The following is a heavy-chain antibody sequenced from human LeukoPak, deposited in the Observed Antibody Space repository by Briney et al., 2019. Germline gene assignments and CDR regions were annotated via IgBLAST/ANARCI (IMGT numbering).Heavy chain of an antibody. J-gene: IGHJ4*02. D-gene: IGHD5-18*01. CDR1: GYSFTSNW. CDR3: ARYPIFGGYSYGNFDY. Sequence: LGESLKISCKGSGYSFTSNWIGWVRQMPGKGLEWMGIIYPGDSDTRYSPSFQGQVTISADESISTAYLQWSSLKASDTAMYYCARYPIFGGYSYGNFDYWGQGTLVTVSS. CDR2: IYPGDSDT. V-gene: IGHV5-51*01.